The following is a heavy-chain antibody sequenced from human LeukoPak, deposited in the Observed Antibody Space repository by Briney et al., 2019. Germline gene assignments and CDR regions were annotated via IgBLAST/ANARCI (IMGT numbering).Heavy chain of an antibody. Sequence: ASVKVSCKASGYTFTRFYIHWVRQAPGQGLEWMGIINTGGGSTSYSQYFQGRVTMTRDTSTSTVFMELSSLRSEDTAVYYCVRAAAYDSSGYSDDAFDIWGQGTMVTVSS. CDR3: VRAAAYDSSGYSDDAFDI. CDR2: INTGGGST. V-gene: IGHV1-46*01. CDR1: GYTFTRFY. D-gene: IGHD3-22*01. J-gene: IGHJ3*02.